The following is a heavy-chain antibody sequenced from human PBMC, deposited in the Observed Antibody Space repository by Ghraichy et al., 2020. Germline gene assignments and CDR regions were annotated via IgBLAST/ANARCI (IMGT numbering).Heavy chain of an antibody. CDR1: GGSISSSSYY. Sequence: SETLSLTCTVSGGSISSSSYYWGWIRQPPGKGLEWIGSIYYSGSTYYNPSLKSRVTISVDTSKNQFSLKLSSVTAADTAVYYCARPGGSGSYYKNDAFDIWGQGTMVTVSS. CDR2: IYYSGST. V-gene: IGHV4-39*01. CDR3: ARPGGSGSYYKNDAFDI. J-gene: IGHJ3*02. D-gene: IGHD3-10*01.